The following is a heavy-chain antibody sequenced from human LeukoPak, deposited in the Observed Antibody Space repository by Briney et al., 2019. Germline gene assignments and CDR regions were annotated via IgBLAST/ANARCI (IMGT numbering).Heavy chain of an antibody. Sequence: GGSLRLSCAASGFTFSSYGMHRVRQAPGKGLEWVAVIWYDGSDKYYGDSVKGRFTISRDNSKNTLYLQTNSLRAEDAAVYYCARDITMVRGVIEGIDYWGQGTLVTVSS. J-gene: IGHJ4*02. V-gene: IGHV3-33*01. CDR1: GFTFSSYG. CDR3: ARDITMVRGVIEGIDY. D-gene: IGHD3-10*01. CDR2: IWYDGSDK.